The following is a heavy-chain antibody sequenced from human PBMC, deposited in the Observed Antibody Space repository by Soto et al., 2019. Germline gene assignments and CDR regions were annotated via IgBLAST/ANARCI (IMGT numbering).Heavy chain of an antibody. V-gene: IGHV4-59*01. Sequence: SEPLSLTCPVSGGSISNYYWNWIRQSPGKGLEWIGYIYSSGSTHYNPSLQNRVTISIDTSKNQVSLKVNSVTAADTAVYYCARDHPHSYGVYYFDYWGQGTPVTVSS. J-gene: IGHJ4*02. D-gene: IGHD5-18*01. CDR3: ARDHPHSYGVYYFDY. CDR2: IYSSGST. CDR1: GGSISNYY.